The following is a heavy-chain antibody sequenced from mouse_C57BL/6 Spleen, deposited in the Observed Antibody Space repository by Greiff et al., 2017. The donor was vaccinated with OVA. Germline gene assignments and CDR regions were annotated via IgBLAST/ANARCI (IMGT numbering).Heavy chain of an antibody. Sequence: VQLQQSGPGLVQPSQSLSITGPVSVFSLTSIGLHWVRHSPGKGWVGLGVIWSGGSKDYNAAFISRMSISKDNSKSQVFFKMNSLQADDTAIYYCGMGRGVAMDYWGQGTSVTVSS. V-gene: IGHV2-2*01. CDR2: IWSGGSK. CDR1: VFSLTSIG. D-gene: IGHD2-3*01. J-gene: IGHJ4*01. CDR3: GMGRGVAMDY.